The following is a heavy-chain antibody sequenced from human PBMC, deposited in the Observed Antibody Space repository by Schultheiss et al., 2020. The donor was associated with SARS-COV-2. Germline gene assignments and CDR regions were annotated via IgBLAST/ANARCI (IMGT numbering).Heavy chain of an antibody. D-gene: IGHD3-9*01. CDR1: GYTFTGYY. J-gene: IGHJ6*02. V-gene: IGHV1-2*06. Sequence: ASVKVSCKASGYTFTGYYMHWVRQAPGQGLEWMGRINPNSGGTNYAQKFQGRVTMTRDTSISTAYMELSSLRSEDTAVYYCARDILRYFDWLLSPQRDYYYYGMDVWGQGTTVTVSS. CDR3: ARDILRYFDWLLSPQRDYYYYGMDV. CDR2: INPNSGGT.